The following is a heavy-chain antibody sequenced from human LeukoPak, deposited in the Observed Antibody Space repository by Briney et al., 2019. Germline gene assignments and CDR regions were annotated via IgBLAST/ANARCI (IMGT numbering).Heavy chain of an antibody. CDR3: ANITPYDEYFVYFAL. CDR1: GFSFSSYA. Sequence: GGSLRLSCAASGFSFSSYAMSWVRQAPGKGLEWVSAISPSGGDTYYTDSVKGRFTICRDNSKNTLYLQLNSLRTEDTAVYYCANITPYDEYFVYFALWGQGTLVTVSS. CDR2: ISPSGGDT. V-gene: IGHV3-23*01. J-gene: IGHJ4*02. D-gene: IGHD3-10*01.